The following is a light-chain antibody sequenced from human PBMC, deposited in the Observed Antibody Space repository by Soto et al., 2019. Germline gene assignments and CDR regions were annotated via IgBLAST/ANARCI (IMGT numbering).Light chain of an antibody. J-gene: IGKJ1*01. V-gene: IGKV3-15*01. CDR1: QSISNN. Sequence: EIVMTQSPATLSVSPGERATLSCRASQSISNNLAWYHQRPGQAPRLLIYGASTRATGILARFSGSGSGTEFTLTISILQSEDFAVYYCQQYNNWWTFGQGTRVEIK. CDR3: QQYNNWWT. CDR2: GAS.